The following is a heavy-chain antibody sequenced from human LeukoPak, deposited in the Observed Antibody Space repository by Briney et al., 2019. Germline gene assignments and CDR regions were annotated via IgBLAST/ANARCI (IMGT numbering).Heavy chain of an antibody. V-gene: IGHV4-39*01. Sequence: SETLSLTCTVSGGSISTSGYLWGWIRQPPGQGLEWIGTIYYSGSTYYNPSLKRRAIICVDTSKNQFSLMLSSVTAADTAVYYCVRRTARRRFAPGGRGTLVTVSS. D-gene: IGHD1-1*01. J-gene: IGHJ5*02. CDR1: GGSISTSGYL. CDR3: VRRTARRRFAP. CDR2: IYYSGST.